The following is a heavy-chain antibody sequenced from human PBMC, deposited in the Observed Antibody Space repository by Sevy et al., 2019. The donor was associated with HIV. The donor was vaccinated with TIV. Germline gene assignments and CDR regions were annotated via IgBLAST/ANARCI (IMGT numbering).Heavy chain of an antibody. CDR1: GFTFSSYE. CDR3: ARDLPPSATTVPHFDY. D-gene: IGHD4-17*01. J-gene: IGHJ4*02. CDR2: ISNSGSTI. V-gene: IGHV3-48*03. Sequence: WGSLRLSCTASGFTFSSYEMNWVRQAPGKGLEWVSYISNSGSTIHYSDSVKGRFTISRDNAKNSLYLQMNSLRAEDTVVYYCARDLPPSATTVPHFDYWGRGTLVTVSS.